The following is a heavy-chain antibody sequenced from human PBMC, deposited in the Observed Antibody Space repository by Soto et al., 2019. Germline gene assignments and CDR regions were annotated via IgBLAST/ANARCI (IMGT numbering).Heavy chain of an antibody. D-gene: IGHD3-10*01. V-gene: IGHV3-33*01. CDR1: GFTFSNYG. Sequence: QVQLVESGGGVVQPGRSLRLSCAASGFTFSNYGMHWVRQAPGKGLEWVAVIWNDGTNKYYADSVQGRFTISRDNSKNTLYLQLTSRRAEETALYHWARDPGRGEPPFDYWGQGTLVTVSS. CDR3: ARDPGRGEPPFDY. CDR2: IWNDGTNK. J-gene: IGHJ4*02.